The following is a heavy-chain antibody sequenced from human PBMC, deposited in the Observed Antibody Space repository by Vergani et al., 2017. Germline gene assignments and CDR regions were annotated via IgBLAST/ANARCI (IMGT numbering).Heavy chain of an antibody. D-gene: IGHD2-2*01. V-gene: IGHV1-2*02. CDR1: GYTFTGYY. CDR3: ARDMVVPAAMPLYYYYMDV. CDR2: INPNSGGT. Sequence: QLQLVQPGAEVKKPGASVKVSCKASGYTFTGYYMHWVRQAPGQGLEWMGGINPNSGGTNYAQKFQGRVTMTRDTSISTAYMELSRLRSDDTAVYYCARDMVVPAAMPLYYYYMDVWGKGTTVTVSS. J-gene: IGHJ6*03.